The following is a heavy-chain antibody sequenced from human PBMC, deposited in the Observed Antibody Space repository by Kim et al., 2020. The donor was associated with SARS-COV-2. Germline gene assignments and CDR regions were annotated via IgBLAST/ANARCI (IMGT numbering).Heavy chain of an antibody. CDR3: AKDWPATITPGMDV. D-gene: IGHD4-4*01. J-gene: IGHJ6*02. CDR1: GFTFSNYA. V-gene: IGHV3-23*01. CDR2: ICNNGGCT. Sequence: GGSLRLSCAASGFTFSNYAMSWVRQAPGKGLEWVSNICNNGGCTHYADSVKGRFTISRDNFKNTLYLQMNSLRAEDTAVYYCAKDWPATITPGMDVWGQGTTVTVSS.